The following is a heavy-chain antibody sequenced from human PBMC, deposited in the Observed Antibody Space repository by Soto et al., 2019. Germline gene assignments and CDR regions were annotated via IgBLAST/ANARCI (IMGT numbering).Heavy chain of an antibody. J-gene: IGHJ6*03. Sequence: GGSLRLSCAASGFTVSSNYMSWVRQAPGKGLEWVSVIYSGGSTYYADSVKGRFTISRDNSKNTLYLQMNSLRAEDTAVYYCARDLGYCSGGSCYHYYYYYMDVWGKGTTVTVSS. D-gene: IGHD2-15*01. V-gene: IGHV3-66*01. CDR2: IYSGGST. CDR3: ARDLGYCSGGSCYHYYYYYMDV. CDR1: GFTVSSNY.